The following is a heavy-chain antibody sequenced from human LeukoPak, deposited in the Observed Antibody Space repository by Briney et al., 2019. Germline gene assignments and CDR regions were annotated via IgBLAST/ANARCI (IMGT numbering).Heavy chain of an antibody. D-gene: IGHD3-16*02. Sequence: WASVKVSCKASGDTFSSYAISWVRQAPGQGLEWMGRIIPIFGTANYAQKFQGRVTITTDESTSTAYMELSSLRSEDTAVYYCAREDMITFGGVIDWGQGTLVTVSS. CDR3: AREDMITFGGVID. J-gene: IGHJ4*02. CDR2: IIPIFGTA. CDR1: GDTFSSYA. V-gene: IGHV1-69*05.